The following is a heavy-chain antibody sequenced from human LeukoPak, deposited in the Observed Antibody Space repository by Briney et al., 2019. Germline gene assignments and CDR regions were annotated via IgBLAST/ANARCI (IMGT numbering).Heavy chain of an antibody. CDR3: ARARDGHINNWFDP. J-gene: IGHJ5*02. CDR2: IYYSGST. Sequence: EPSETLSLTCTVSGGSINSYYWSWIRQPPGKGLEWIGYIYYSGSTNYNPSLKSRVTISVETSKNQFSLKMSSVTAADTAVYYCARARDGHINNWFDPWGQGTLVSVSS. CDR1: GGSINSYY. D-gene: IGHD5-24*01. V-gene: IGHV4-59*01.